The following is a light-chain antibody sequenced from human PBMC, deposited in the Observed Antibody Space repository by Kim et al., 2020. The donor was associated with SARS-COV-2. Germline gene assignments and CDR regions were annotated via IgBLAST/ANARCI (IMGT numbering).Light chain of an antibody. V-gene: IGKV3-11*01. J-gene: IGKJ4*01. CDR3: QQRGNWPPALT. CDR1: HNVAIS. Sequence: PGDSATLPCRASHNVAISLAWYQQTPGQAPRLLIYDAAIRAAGVPDRFSASGSGTDFTLTIGSLAPEDFAVYYCQQRGNWPPALTFGGGTKVDIK. CDR2: DAA.